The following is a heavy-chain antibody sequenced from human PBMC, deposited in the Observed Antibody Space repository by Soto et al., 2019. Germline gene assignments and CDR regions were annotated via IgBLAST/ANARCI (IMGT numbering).Heavy chain of an antibody. Sequence: GGSLRLSCAASGFTFSSYGMHWVRQAPGKGLEWVSVIYSGNTGTTYYAGSVKGRFTISRDISKNTVYLQMNSLRAEDTAVYYCARDGSSRPTEYWGQGTLVTV. V-gene: IGHV3-66*01. CDR2: IYSGNTGTT. D-gene: IGHD3-10*01. CDR1: GFTFSSYG. CDR3: ARDGSSRPTEY. J-gene: IGHJ4*02.